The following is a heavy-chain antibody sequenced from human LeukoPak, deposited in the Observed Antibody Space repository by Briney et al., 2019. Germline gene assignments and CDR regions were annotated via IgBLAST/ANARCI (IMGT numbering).Heavy chain of an antibody. CDR3: ARGGGYFFDY. Sequence: PGGSLRLSCAASGFTFSRYEMNWVRQAPGKGLEWISFISSGGTTIYYADSVKGRFTISRDNAKNSLYLQMNSLRAEDTAVYYCARGGGYFFDYLGQGTLVTVSS. CDR1: GFTFSRYE. J-gene: IGHJ4*02. D-gene: IGHD5-24*01. CDR2: ISSGGTTI. V-gene: IGHV3-48*03.